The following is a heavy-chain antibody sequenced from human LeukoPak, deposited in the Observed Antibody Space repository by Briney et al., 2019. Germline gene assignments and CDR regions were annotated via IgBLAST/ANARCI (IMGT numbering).Heavy chain of an antibody. V-gene: IGHV1-2*04. J-gene: IGHJ4*02. D-gene: IGHD3-3*02. Sequence: ASLQVSCKASGYTFIGYYIHGVRQPRAQEREGMGRINLDDGATDYAQKFQGWVAMTTDTSIKTAYMEYNRLKSDDTAVYYCARDWSMFALGCWGQGILVTAS. CDR3: ARDWSMFALGC. CDR1: GYTFIGYY. CDR2: INLDDGAT.